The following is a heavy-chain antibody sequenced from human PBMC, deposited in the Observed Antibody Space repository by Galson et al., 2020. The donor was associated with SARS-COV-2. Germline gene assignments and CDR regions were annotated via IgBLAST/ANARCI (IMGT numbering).Heavy chain of an antibody. D-gene: IGHD2-2*01. V-gene: IGHV3-30*04. Sequence: GGSLRLSCAASGFTFSSYAMHWVRQAPGKGLEWVAVISYDGSNKYYADSVKGRFTISRDNSKNTLYLQMNSLRAEDTAVYYCARKVVPAAYIYYYYYMDVWGKGTTVTVSS. CDR1: GFTFSSYA. CDR2: ISYDGSNK. CDR3: ARKVVPAAYIYYYYYMDV. J-gene: IGHJ6*03.